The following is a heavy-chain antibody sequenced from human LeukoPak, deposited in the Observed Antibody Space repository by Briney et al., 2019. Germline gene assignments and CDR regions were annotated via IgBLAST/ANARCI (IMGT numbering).Heavy chain of an antibody. CDR3: AREGTAGTNLNWFDP. D-gene: IGHD1-1*01. CDR2: IYHSGST. CDR1: GGSISSGNW. Sequence: SETLSLTCAVSGGSISSGNWWSWVRQPPGKGLEWIGQIYHSGSTNYNPSLKSRVTISLDTSKNQFSLKLSSVTAADTAVYYCAREGTAGTNLNWFDPWGQGTLVTVSS. V-gene: IGHV4-4*02. J-gene: IGHJ5*02.